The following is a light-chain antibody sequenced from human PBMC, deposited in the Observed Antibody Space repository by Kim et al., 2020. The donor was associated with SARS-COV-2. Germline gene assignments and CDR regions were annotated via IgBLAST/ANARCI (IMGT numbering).Light chain of an antibody. J-gene: IGKJ2*01. CDR3: QQYGSAPRT. CDR1: QSVSSNY. Sequence: LSPEERATLSCRASQSVSSNYLAWYQQRPGQAPRLLIYGASTRATGISDRFSATGSVTDFTLTISTLEPEDFAMYYCQQYGSAPRTFGQGTKLEI. V-gene: IGKV3-20*01. CDR2: GAS.